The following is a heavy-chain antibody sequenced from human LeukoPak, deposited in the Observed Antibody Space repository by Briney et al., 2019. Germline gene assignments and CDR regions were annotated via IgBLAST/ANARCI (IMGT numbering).Heavy chain of an antibody. CDR3: YISGWTEDIDN. J-gene: IGHJ4*02. V-gene: IGHV3-64D*06. Sequence: GGSLRLSCSASGVTFSGHAMHWVRQAPGKGLEYVSGISDNGGSTFYADSVKGRFTISRDNSKNTLYLQMSSLRGEDTAVYYCYISGWTEDIDNWGQGTLVTVSS. CDR1: GVTFSGHA. CDR2: ISDNGGST. D-gene: IGHD6-19*01.